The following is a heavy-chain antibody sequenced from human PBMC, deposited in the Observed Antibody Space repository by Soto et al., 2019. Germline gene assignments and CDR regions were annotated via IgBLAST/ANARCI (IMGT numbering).Heavy chain of an antibody. CDR1: GGSISTSDYT. CDR2: VYHSGAT. V-gene: IGHV4-30-2*01. D-gene: IGHD3-3*01. Sequence: QLQLQESGSGLIKPSQTLSLTCAVSGGSISTSDYTWSWIRQPPGRGLEWIGSVYHSGATHYMPSLNNRLTMSLDKSKNQFALDLTSVTAADTAVYYCVRERTIFGVAPGGGVDVWGQGTTVTVSS. J-gene: IGHJ6*02. CDR3: VRERTIFGVAPGGGVDV.